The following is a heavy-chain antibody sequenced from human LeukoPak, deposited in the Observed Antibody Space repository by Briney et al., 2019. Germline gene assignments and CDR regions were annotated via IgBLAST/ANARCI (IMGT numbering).Heavy chain of an antibody. CDR2: ISAYNGNT. V-gene: IGHV1-18*01. Sequence: GASVKVSCKASGYTFTSYGISWVRQAPGQGLEWMGWISAYNGNTNYAQKLQGRVTMTTDTSTSTAYMELRSLRSDDTAVYYCARDRVNDAGVLYYYYMDVWGKGTTVTVSS. CDR3: ARDRVNDAGVLYYYYMDV. D-gene: IGHD1-1*01. J-gene: IGHJ6*03. CDR1: GYTFTSYG.